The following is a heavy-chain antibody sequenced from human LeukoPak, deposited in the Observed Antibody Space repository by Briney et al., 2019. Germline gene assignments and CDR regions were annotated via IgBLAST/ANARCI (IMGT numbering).Heavy chain of an antibody. CDR3: ASIQYYYDSSGYYYTNWFDP. J-gene: IGHJ5*02. V-gene: IGHV4-30-2*01. Sequence: SETLSLTCAVYGGSFSGYYWSWIRQPPGKGLEWIGYIYHSGSTYYNPSLKSRVTISVDRSKNQFSLKLSSVTAADTAVYYCASIQYYYDSSGYYYTNWFDPWGQGTLVTVSS. D-gene: IGHD3-22*01. CDR1: GGSFSGYY. CDR2: IYHSGST.